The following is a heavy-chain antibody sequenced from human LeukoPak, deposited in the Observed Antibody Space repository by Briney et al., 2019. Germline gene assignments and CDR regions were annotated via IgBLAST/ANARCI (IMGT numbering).Heavy chain of an antibody. D-gene: IGHD3-10*01. CDR3: AREGFTMVRGVMYYYYYMDV. CDR1: GYSISRGYY. Sequence: PSETLSLTCTVSGYSISRGYYWGWIRQPAGKGLEWIGRIYTSGSTNYNPSLKSRVTMSVDTSKNQFSLKLSSVTAADTAVYYCAREGFTMVRGVMYYYYYMDVWGKGTTVTISS. CDR2: IYTSGST. J-gene: IGHJ6*03. V-gene: IGHV4-4*07.